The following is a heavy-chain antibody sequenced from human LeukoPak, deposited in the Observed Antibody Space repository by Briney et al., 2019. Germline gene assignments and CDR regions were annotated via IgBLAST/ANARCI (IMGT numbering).Heavy chain of an antibody. CDR2: IIPIFGTA. V-gene: IGHV1-69*06. J-gene: IGHJ5*02. D-gene: IGHD6-6*01. CDR3: ARATIEYSSSGWFDP. CDR1: GGTFSSYA. Sequence: ASVKVSCKASGGTFSSYAMSWVRQAPGQGLEWMGGIIPIFGTANYAQKFQGRVTITADKSTSTAYMELSSLRSEDTAVYYCARATIEYSSSGWFDPWGQGTLVTVSS.